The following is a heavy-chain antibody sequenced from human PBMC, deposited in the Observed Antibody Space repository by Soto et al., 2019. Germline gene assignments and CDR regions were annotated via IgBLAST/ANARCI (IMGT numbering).Heavy chain of an antibody. CDR3: ARPTKIVATTSYYYYYGMDV. V-gene: IGHV1-69*13. D-gene: IGHD5-12*01. Sequence: SVKVSCKASGGTFSSYAIRWVRQAPGQGLEWMGGIIPIFGTANYAQKFQGRVTITADESTSTAYMELSSLRSEDTAVYYCARPTKIVATTSYYYYYGMDVWGQGTTVTVSS. J-gene: IGHJ6*02. CDR1: GGTFSSYA. CDR2: IIPIFGTA.